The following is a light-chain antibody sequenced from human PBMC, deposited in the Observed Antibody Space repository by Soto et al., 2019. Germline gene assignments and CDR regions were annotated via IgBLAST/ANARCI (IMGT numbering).Light chain of an antibody. CDR3: CSYAGTTTLYV. CDR2: EGT. J-gene: IGLJ1*01. Sequence: QSVLTQPASVSGSPGQSITISCTGTSSDVGTYNLVSWYQQHPGKAPKLMIYEGTQRPSGVSNRFSGSKSGNTASLTISGLQAEDEADYYCCSYAGTTTLYVFGTGTQLTVL. CDR1: SSDVGTYNL. V-gene: IGLV2-23*01.